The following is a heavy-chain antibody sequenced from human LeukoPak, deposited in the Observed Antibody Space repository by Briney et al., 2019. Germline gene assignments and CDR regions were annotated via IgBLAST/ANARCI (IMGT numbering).Heavy chain of an antibody. Sequence: SVKVSCKASGYTFTSYGISWVRQAPGQGLEWMGGIIPIFGTANYAQKFQGRVTITADESTSTAYMELSSLRSEDTAVYYCARGRDIVSQGKNWFDPWGQGTLVTVSS. V-gene: IGHV1-69*13. CDR2: IIPIFGTA. CDR3: ARGRDIVSQGKNWFDP. CDR1: GYTFTSYG. D-gene: IGHD2-15*01. J-gene: IGHJ5*02.